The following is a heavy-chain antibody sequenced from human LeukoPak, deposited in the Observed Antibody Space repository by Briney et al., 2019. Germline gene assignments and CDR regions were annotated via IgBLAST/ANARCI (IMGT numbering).Heavy chain of an antibody. J-gene: IGHJ4*02. Sequence: GESLKISCTASGYSFTSFWIAWVRQMPGKGLEWMGIIYPGDSDTTYSPSFQGQVAISADKSLSTAYLQWSSLRASDTAMYYCARRVSGYYYLDYWGQGTLVTVSS. CDR3: ARRVSGYYYLDY. V-gene: IGHV5-51*01. CDR2: IYPGDSDT. D-gene: IGHD3-22*01. CDR1: GYSFTSFW.